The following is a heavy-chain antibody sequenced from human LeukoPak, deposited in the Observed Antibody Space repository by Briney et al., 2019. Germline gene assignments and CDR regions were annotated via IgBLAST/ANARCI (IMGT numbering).Heavy chain of an antibody. CDR3: ARRVDTAFDY. D-gene: IGHD5-18*01. Sequence: SETLSLTCAVYGGSFSGYYWSWIRQPPGKGLEWIGEINHSGSTNYNPSLKSRVTISVDTSKNQFSLKLSSVTAADTAVYYCARRVDTAFDYWGQGTLVTASS. J-gene: IGHJ4*02. CDR1: GGSFSGYY. CDR2: INHSGST. V-gene: IGHV4-34*01.